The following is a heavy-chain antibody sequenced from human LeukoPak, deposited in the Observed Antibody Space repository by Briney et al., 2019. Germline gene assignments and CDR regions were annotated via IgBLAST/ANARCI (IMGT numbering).Heavy chain of an antibody. CDR1: GGSISSYY. J-gene: IGHJ5*02. Sequence: SETLSLTCTVSGGSISSYYWSWIRQPPGKGLEWIGYIYYSGSTNYNPSLKSRVTISVDTSKNQFSLKLSSVTAADTAVYYCARRPFPRSVAGTPYNWFDPWGQGTLVTVSS. V-gene: IGHV4-59*12. CDR2: IYYSGST. CDR3: ARRPFPRSVAGTPYNWFDP. D-gene: IGHD6-19*01.